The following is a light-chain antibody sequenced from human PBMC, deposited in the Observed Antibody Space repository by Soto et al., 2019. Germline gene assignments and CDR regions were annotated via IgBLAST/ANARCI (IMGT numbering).Light chain of an antibody. CDR1: SGHSSYA. Sequence: QLVLTQSPSASASLGASVKLTCTLSSGHSSYAIAWHQQQPEKGTRYLMKLNSDGSHNKGDGLHDRFSGSSSGAERYLTISRLQSEDEADYYCQTWNTGTHVVFGGGTKLTVL. J-gene: IGLJ2*01. V-gene: IGLV4-69*01. CDR3: QTWNTGTHVV. CDR2: LNSDGSH.